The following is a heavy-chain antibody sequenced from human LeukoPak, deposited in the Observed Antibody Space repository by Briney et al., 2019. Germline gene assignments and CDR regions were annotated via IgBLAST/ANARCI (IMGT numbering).Heavy chain of an antibody. J-gene: IGHJ5*02. Sequence: ASVKVSCKASGYTFTGYYMHWVRQAPGQGLEWMGWINPNSGGTNYAQKFQGRVTMTRDTSNSTAYMELSSLTSDDTAVYYCARPTLQTLGAWGQGTLVTVSS. D-gene: IGHD3-10*01. CDR3: ARPTLQTLGA. V-gene: IGHV1-2*02. CDR2: INPNSGGT. CDR1: GYTFTGYY.